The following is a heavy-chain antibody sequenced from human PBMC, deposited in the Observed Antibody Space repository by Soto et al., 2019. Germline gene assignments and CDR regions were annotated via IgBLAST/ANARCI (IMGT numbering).Heavy chain of an antibody. CDR2: IIPTFGRT. CDR3: ARAGQYYDSSGYAN. D-gene: IGHD3-22*01. CDR1: GYTFTGYY. Sequence: ASVKVSCKASGYTFTGYYMHWVRQAPGKGLEWMGKIIPTFGRTNYAQKFQGRLTISADDSTSTAYMELTSLESEDTAVYYCARAGQYYDSSGYANWGQGTLVTVSS. V-gene: IGHV1-46*01. J-gene: IGHJ4*02.